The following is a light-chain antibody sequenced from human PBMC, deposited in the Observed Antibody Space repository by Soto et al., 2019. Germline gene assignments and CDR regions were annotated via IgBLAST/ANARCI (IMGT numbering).Light chain of an antibody. V-gene: IGLV1-40*01. Sequence: QSVLTQPPLVSGAPGQRVTISCTGSSSSIGAGYDVHWYQQRPGTAPKLLIFGNSNRPSGVPDRFSGSKSGTSASLTITGLQAEDEGDYYCQSYDSTLSDRYVFGSGTKVTVL. J-gene: IGLJ1*01. CDR2: GNS. CDR3: QSYDSTLSDRYV. CDR1: SSSIGAGYD.